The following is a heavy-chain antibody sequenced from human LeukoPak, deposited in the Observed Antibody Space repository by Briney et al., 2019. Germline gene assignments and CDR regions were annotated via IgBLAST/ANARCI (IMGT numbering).Heavy chain of an antibody. J-gene: IGHJ4*02. CDR3: ARRASGDELLYVSGNVYYFDY. V-gene: IGHV1-18*01. CDR1: GYTFTSYG. CDR2: ISAYNGNT. Sequence: ASVKVSCKASGYTFTSYGISWVRQAPGQGLEWMGWISAYNGNTNYAQKLQGRVTMTTDTSTSTAYMELRSLRSDDTAVYYCARRASGDELLYVSGNVYYFDYWGQGTLVTVSS. D-gene: IGHD2-2*02.